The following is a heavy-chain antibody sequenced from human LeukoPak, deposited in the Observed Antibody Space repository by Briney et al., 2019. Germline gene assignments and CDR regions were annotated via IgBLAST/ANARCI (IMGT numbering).Heavy chain of an antibody. J-gene: IGHJ4*02. CDR2: ISGSGSTI. V-gene: IGHV3-48*03. D-gene: IGHD6-19*01. CDR1: GFTFRSYE. CDR3: AGLVLDY. Sequence: GGSLRLYCAGSGFTFRSYEMTWVRQAPGKGLEWVSYISGSGSTIYYTDSVKGRFTISRDNAKNSLYLQMNSLRAEDTAVYYCAGLVLDYWGQGTPVTVSS.